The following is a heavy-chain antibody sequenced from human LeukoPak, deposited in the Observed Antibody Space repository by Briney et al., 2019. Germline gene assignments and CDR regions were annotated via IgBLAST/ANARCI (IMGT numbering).Heavy chain of an antibody. J-gene: IGHJ4*02. CDR3: ARTPHPVATRHLDY. CDR2: MSYDGSNK. V-gene: IGHV3-30-3*01. D-gene: IGHD5-12*01. Sequence: GRSLRLSCAASGFTFSSYAMHWVRQAPGKGLEWVAVMSYDGSNKYYADSVKGRFTISRDNSKNTLYLQMNSLRAEDTAVYYCARTPHPVATRHLDYWGQGTLVTVSS. CDR1: GFTFSSYA.